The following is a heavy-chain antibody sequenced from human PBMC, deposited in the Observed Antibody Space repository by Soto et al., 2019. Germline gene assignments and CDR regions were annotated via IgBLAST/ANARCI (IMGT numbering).Heavy chain of an antibody. CDR1: GFTFRTYG. D-gene: IGHD6-6*01. V-gene: IGHV3-30*18. CDR3: AKVIRADSTSSNFYYYSGLDV. Sequence: QVQLVEWGGGVVQPGRSLRLSCAASGFTFRTYGMHWVRQAPGKGLEWLAVISNTGINKYYADSVKGRFTISRDNSRDTLFLQMNSLRGEDTAIYYCAKVIRADSTSSNFYYYSGLDVWGQGTTVTVSS. CDR2: ISNTGINK. J-gene: IGHJ6*02.